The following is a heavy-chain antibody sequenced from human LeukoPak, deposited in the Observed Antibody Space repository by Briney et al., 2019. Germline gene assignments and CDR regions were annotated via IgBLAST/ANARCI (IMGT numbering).Heavy chain of an antibody. CDR3: ARDPAYGALDY. J-gene: IGHJ4*02. Sequence: GGSLRLSCAASGFSFSVSWMTWVRQAPGRGLEWVGNINPDGNTKNYVDSVESRFTFSRDNARNSLYLQMNSLRAEDTAVYYCARDPAYGALDYWGQGTLVTVSS. D-gene: IGHD4-17*01. CDR2: INPDGNTK. V-gene: IGHV3-7*01. CDR1: GFSFSVSW.